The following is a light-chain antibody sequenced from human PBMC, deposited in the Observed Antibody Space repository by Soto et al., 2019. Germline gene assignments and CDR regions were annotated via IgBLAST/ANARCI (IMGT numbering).Light chain of an antibody. V-gene: IGKV3-15*01. J-gene: IGKJ1*01. Sequence: EIVMTQSPATLSVSPGERATLSCRASQSVSRNLAWYQQKPGQAPRLLIYGASTRATGIPARFSGSGSGTEFTLTISSLQSEDFAVYYCQQYNNWPRTFGQGTNVEI. CDR3: QQYNNWPRT. CDR2: GAS. CDR1: QSVSRN.